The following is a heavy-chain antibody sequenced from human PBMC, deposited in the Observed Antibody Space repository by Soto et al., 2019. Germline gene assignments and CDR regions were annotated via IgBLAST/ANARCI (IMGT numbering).Heavy chain of an antibody. CDR1: GGSTNSRSDY. CDR3: ARQPRGPGYGERGLYFEC. Sequence: SETLSLTCTVSGGSTNSRSDYWGCIRQPPGKGLEWIGSGYYSGSTHANPSLQSRVTISVDTSRNQFSLNLISVTAADTAVYFCARQPRGPGYGERGLYFECWGEGTRVTVSS. D-gene: IGHD3-16*01. CDR2: GYYSGST. J-gene: IGHJ4*02. V-gene: IGHV4-39*01.